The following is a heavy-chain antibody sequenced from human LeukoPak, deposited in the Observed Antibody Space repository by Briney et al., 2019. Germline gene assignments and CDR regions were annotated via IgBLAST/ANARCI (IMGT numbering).Heavy chain of an antibody. CDR1: GGTFISYT. D-gene: IGHD2-2*02. J-gene: IGHJ6*03. CDR3: ARGGCSSTSCYKTYHYYYYYYMDV. CDR2: IIPIFGTA. V-gene: IGHV1-69*13. Sequence: SVKVSCKASGGTFISYTISWVRQAPGQGLEWMGGIIPIFGTANYAQKFQGRVTITADESTSTAYMERSSLRSEDTAVYYCARGGCSSTSCYKTYHYYYYYYMDVWGKGTTVTVSS.